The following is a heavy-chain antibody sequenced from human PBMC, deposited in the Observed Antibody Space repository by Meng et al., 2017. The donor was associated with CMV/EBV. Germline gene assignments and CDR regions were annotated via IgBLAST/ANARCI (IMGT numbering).Heavy chain of an antibody. V-gene: IGHV3-21*01. CDR2: ISSSSSYI. D-gene: IGHD5-18*01. CDR1: GFTFSSYE. J-gene: IGHJ6*02. CDR3: ARALVDTAMVTPTYYYYGMDV. Sequence: GGSLRLSCAASGFTFSSYEMNWVRQAPGKGLEWVSSISSSSSYIYYADSVKGRFTISRDNAKNSLYLQMNSLRAEDTAVYYCARALVDTAMVTPTYYYYGMDVWGQGTTVTVSS.